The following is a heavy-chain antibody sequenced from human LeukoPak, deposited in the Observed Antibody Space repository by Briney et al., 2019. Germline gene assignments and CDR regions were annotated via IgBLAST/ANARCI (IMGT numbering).Heavy chain of an antibody. J-gene: IGHJ4*02. Sequence: KPSETLSLTCTVSGFSISSSSYYWGWIRHPPGKGLAWIGSIYYSGSTYYNPSLKSRVTISVDTSKNQFSLKLSSVTAADTAVYYCARQQSAGAFDYWGQGTLVTVSS. CDR3: ARQQSAGAFDY. V-gene: IGHV4-39*01. CDR2: IYYSGST. D-gene: IGHD3-10*01. CDR1: GFSISSSSYY.